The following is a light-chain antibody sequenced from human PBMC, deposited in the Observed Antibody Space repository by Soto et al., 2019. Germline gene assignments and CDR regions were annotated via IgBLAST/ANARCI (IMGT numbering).Light chain of an antibody. CDR2: RNN. CDR1: SSNIRSYY. V-gene: IGLV1-47*01. Sequence: QSVLTQPPSASGTPGQTVTISCSGSSSNIRSYYVYWYQQLSGSLIYRNNQRPSGVPDRFSGSKSGTSASLAISGLRSEDEADYYCAAWDDSLSGPVFGTGTKVTVL. J-gene: IGLJ1*01. CDR3: AAWDDSLSGPV.